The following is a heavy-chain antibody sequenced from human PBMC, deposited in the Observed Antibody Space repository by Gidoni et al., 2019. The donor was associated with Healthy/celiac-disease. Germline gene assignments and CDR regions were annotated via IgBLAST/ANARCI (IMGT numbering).Heavy chain of an antibody. D-gene: IGHD6-19*01. CDR1: GFSLSTSGVG. CDR3: ARDLRPQIAVVPQNYGMDV. CDR2: IYWDDDK. V-gene: IGHV2-5*02. Sequence: QITLKESGPTLVKPTQTLTLTCTFSGFSLSTSGVGVGWIRQPPGKALEWLALIYWDDDKRYSPSLKSRLTITKDTSKNQVVLTMTNMDPVDTATYYCARDLRPQIAVVPQNYGMDVWGQGTTVTVSS. J-gene: IGHJ6*02.